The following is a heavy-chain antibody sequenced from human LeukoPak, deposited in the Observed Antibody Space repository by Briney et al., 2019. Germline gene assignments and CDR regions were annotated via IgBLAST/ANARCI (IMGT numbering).Heavy chain of an antibody. CDR3: ARDWARVSSSWYPVHYYYYGMDV. D-gene: IGHD6-13*01. V-gene: IGHV1-2*06. Sequence: ASVKVSCKASGYTFTGYYMHWVRQAPGQGLEWMGRINPNSGGTNYAQKFQGRVTMTRDTSISTAYMELSRLRSDDTAVYYCARDWARVSSSWYPVHYYYYGMDVWGQGTTVTVSS. CDR2: INPNSGGT. CDR1: GYTFTGYY. J-gene: IGHJ6*02.